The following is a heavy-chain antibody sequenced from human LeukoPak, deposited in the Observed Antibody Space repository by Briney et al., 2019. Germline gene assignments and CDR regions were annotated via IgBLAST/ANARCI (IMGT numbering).Heavy chain of an antibody. Sequence: GGSLRLSCAASGFMFSSYWMSWVRQAPGKGLEWVADIKEAGSEKSYVDSVKGRFTISRDNAKTSLYLQMNSLRVEDTAVYYCARDFSGVTGYTYGRGIDYWGQGTLVTVSS. CDR3: ARDFSGVTGYTYGRGIDY. D-gene: IGHD5-18*01. V-gene: IGHV3-7*01. CDR1: GFMFSSYW. J-gene: IGHJ4*02. CDR2: IKEAGSEK.